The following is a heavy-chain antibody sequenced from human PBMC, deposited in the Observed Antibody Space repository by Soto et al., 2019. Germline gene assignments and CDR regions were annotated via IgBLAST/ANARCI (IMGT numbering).Heavy chain of an antibody. CDR3: ARDAGELVPAAKYYFDY. CDR1: GYTFTGYY. D-gene: IGHD2-2*01. CDR2: INPNSGGT. V-gene: IGHV1-2*04. Sequence: QVQLVQSGAEVKKPGASVKVSCKASGYTFTGYYMHWVRQAPGQGLEWMGWINPNSGGTNYAQKFQGWVTMTRDTSLSTAYMELSRLRSDDTAVYYCARDAGELVPAAKYYFDYWGQGTLVTVSS. J-gene: IGHJ4*02.